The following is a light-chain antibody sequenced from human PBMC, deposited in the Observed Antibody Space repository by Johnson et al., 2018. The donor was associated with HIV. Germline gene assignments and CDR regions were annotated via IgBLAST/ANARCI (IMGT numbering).Light chain of an antibody. V-gene: IGLV1-51*02. CDR2: EDT. CDR1: SSNIGNNY. J-gene: IGLJ1*01. CDR3: ETWDNSPNVGHV. Sequence: QSVLTQPPSVSAAPGQKVTISCSGSSSNIGNNYVSWYQQVPGTAPKLLIYEDTKRPSGIPDRFSGSKSGTSATLAITGLQTWDEADYYCETWDNSPNVGHVFGTGIKVSVL.